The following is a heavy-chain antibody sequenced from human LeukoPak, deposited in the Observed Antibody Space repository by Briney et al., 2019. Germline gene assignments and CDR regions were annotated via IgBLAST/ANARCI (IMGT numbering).Heavy chain of an antibody. CDR1: GFSLSAYW. CDR2: INRDGSQK. Sequence: GGSLRLSCAASGFSLSAYWMTWVRQAPGKGLEWVANINRDGSQKNHVDSVKGRLTISRDNAKNTVYLQMNSLRAEDTAVYFCTRDKKYYYDSNGMDVWGQGTTVTVTS. CDR3: TRDKKYYYDSNGMDV. V-gene: IGHV3-7*01. J-gene: IGHJ6*02. D-gene: IGHD3-22*01.